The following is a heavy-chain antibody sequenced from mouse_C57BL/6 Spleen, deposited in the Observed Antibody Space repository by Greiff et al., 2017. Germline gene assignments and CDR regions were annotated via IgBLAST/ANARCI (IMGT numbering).Heavy chain of an antibody. CDR1: GFSLTSYG. J-gene: IGHJ4*01. CDR2: FLRGGST. Sequence: QVQLKQSGPGLVQPSQSLSITCTVSGFSLTSYGVHWVRQSPGQGLEWLGVFLRGGSTHYNAAFMSRLSVNEDDYESEVLFKRNSLRADDTAIYYGAKISGSTVVERDSFMDYWGQGTSVTVSS. CDR3: AKISGSTVVERDSFMDY. V-gene: IGHV2-5*01. D-gene: IGHD1-1*01.